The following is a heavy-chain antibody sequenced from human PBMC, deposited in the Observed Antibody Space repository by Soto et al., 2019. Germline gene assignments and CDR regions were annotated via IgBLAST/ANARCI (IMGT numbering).Heavy chain of an antibody. D-gene: IGHD6-19*01. CDR1: GYTFTIYS. Sequence: QVQLVQSGAEVKKPGASVKVSCKASGYTFTIYSMHWVRQAPGQRLEWMGWMNPLNGDTKYSQRFQGRLTIIRDTSASTAYMELSSLRSEDTAIYYCARGNSGAFDIWGQGTMVTVSS. CDR3: ARGNSGAFDI. CDR2: MNPLNGDT. V-gene: IGHV1-3*01. J-gene: IGHJ3*02.